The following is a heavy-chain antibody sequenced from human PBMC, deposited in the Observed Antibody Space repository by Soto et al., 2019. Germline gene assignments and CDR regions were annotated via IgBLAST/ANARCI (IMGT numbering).Heavy chain of an antibody. CDR2: IYYSGST. J-gene: IGHJ5*02. CDR3: ARTGGGAAQIENNWFDP. Sequence: SESLSLTFNVSGGAISRYYWSWIRQPPGKGLEWIGYIYYSGSTNYNPSLKSRVTISVDTSKNQFSLKLSSVTAADTAVYYCARTGGGAAQIENNWFDPWGQGTLVTVS. CDR1: GGAISRYY. V-gene: IGHV4-59*01. D-gene: IGHD3-16*01.